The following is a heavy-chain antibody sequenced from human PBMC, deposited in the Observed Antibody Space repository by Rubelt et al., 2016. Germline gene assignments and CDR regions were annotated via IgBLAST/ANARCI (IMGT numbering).Heavy chain of an antibody. D-gene: IGHD2-2*01. J-gene: IGHJ4*02. V-gene: IGHV3-23*01. CDR3: AILPRDIVVVPAAS. Sequence: GSGGSTYYADSVKGRFTISRDNAKNSLFLQMNSLRAEDTAIYYCAILPRDIVVVPAASWGQGTLVTVSS. CDR2: GSGGST.